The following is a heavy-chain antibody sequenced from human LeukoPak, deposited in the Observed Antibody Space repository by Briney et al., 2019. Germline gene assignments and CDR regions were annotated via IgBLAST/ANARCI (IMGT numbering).Heavy chain of an antibody. CDR2: INPNSGGT. J-gene: IGHJ3*02. V-gene: IGHV1-2*02. CDR1: GYTFIGHY. D-gene: IGHD1-1*01. Sequence: ASVKVSCKASGYTFIGHYMHWVRQAPGQGPEWMGWINPNSGGTNYAQKFQGRVTMTRDTSISTAYMELSGLRSDDTAVYYCARCSTPHWIFDAFDIWGQGTMVTVSS. CDR3: ARCSTPHWIFDAFDI.